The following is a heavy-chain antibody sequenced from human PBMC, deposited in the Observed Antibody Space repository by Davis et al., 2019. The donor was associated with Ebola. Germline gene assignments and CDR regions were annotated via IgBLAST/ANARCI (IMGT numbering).Heavy chain of an antibody. Sequence: SETLSLTCTVSGGSISSGAYYWSWIRQPPGKGLEWIGEINHSGSTNYNPSLKSRVTISVDTSKNQFSLKLSSVTAADTAVYYCARDGYSSSWYLNWFDPWGQGTLVTVSS. J-gene: IGHJ5*02. CDR3: ARDGYSSSWYLNWFDP. CDR1: GGSISSGAYY. D-gene: IGHD6-13*01. CDR2: INHSGST. V-gene: IGHV4-39*07.